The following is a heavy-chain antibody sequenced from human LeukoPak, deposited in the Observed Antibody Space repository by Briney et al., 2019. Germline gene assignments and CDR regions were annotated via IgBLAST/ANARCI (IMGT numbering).Heavy chain of an antibody. CDR3: AAIVMDGTRSFDI. CDR1: GFTFSNYW. CDR2: VNNDGSST. V-gene: IGHV3-74*01. D-gene: IGHD6-19*01. Sequence: GGSLRLSCAASGFTFSNYWMHWVRQAPGKGLVWVSRVNNDGSSTNYADSVKGRFTISRDNAKKTLFLQMNSLRAEDTAVYYCAAIVMDGTRSFDIWGQGTMVTVSS. J-gene: IGHJ3*02.